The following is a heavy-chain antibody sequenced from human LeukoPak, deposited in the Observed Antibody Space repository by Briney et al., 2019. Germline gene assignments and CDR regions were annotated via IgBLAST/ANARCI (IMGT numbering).Heavy chain of an antibody. V-gene: IGHV3-23*01. CDR2: ISGSGGST. J-gene: IGHJ4*02. D-gene: IGHD1-26*01. Sequence: TGGSLRLSCAASGFTFSSYAMSWVRLAPGKGLEWVSAISGSGGSTYYADSVKGRFTISRDNSKNTLYLQLNSLRAEDTAVYYCAKVPSYVVSGYFDYWGQGTLVTVSS. CDR3: AKVPSYVVSGYFDY. CDR1: GFTFSSYA.